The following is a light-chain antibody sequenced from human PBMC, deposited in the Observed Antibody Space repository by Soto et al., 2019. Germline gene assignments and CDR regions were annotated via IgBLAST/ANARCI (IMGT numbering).Light chain of an antibody. CDR2: SDN. CDR1: NFNIGSNS. Sequence: QSVLTQPPSASATPGQRVTISCSGSNFNIGSNSVNWYQHPPGTSPKLLIHSDNQRPPRVPDRFSGSKSGTSAALAISGLQSEDEADYYCAAWDDRLRGFVFGTGTKSPS. V-gene: IGLV1-44*01. J-gene: IGLJ1*01. CDR3: AAWDDRLRGFV.